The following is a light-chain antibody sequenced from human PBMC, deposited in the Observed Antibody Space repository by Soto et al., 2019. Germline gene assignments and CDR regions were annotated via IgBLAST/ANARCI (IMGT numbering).Light chain of an antibody. CDR1: SSDVGLYDY. Sequence: QSVLTQPASVSGSPGQSITISCTGTSSDVGLYDYVSWYQQHPGKASQLMIYAVSNRPSGVSNRFSASKSGNTASLFISGLQAEDEADYYCSSYTSDCSYVFGSGTKVTVL. CDR3: SSYTSDCSYV. CDR2: AVS. V-gene: IGLV2-14*01. J-gene: IGLJ1*01.